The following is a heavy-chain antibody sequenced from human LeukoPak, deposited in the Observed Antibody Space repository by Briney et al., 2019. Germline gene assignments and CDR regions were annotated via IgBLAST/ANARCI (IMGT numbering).Heavy chain of an antibody. Sequence: GGSLRLSCAASGFTVRSSYMSWVRQAPGKGLEWVSVIYSGGSPDYADSPKGRFTISSDNSKKTLYLQMHGLRVEDTAVYYCARDGADNSGYYFGSLWGQGTMVTVSS. J-gene: IGHJ3*01. CDR3: ARDGADNSGYYFGSL. CDR1: GFTVRSSY. V-gene: IGHV3-53*01. D-gene: IGHD3-22*01. CDR2: IYSGGSP.